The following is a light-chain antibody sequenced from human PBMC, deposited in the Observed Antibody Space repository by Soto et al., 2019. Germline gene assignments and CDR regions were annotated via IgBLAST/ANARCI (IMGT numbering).Light chain of an antibody. CDR2: EGF. V-gene: IGLV2-23*01. Sequence: QSVLTQPASVSGSPGQSITISCTGTSNDIGIDKLVSWYLQHPGRAPKLMIYEGFKRPSGVSDRFSGSKSGNTASLTISGLRAEDEADYYCCSYANTNNRLFGGGTKLTVL. CDR3: CSYANTNNRL. CDR1: SNDIGIDKL. J-gene: IGLJ2*01.